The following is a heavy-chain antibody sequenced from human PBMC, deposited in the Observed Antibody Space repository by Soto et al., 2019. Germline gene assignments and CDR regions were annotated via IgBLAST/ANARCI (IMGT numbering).Heavy chain of an antibody. J-gene: IGHJ6*02. CDR2: TSYDGSNK. Sequence: QVQLVESGGGVVQPGRSLRLSCAASGFTFRSYGMHWVRQAPGKGLEWVAVTSYDGSNKYYADSVKGRFTISRDNSKNTLYLQMNSLRAEDTAVYYCAKDRRPNDDCGMDVWGQGTTVTVSS. V-gene: IGHV3-30*18. D-gene: IGHD1-1*01. CDR1: GFTFRSYG. CDR3: AKDRRPNDDCGMDV.